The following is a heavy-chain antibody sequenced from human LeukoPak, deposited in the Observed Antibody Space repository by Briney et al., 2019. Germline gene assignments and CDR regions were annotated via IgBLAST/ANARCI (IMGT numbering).Heavy chain of an antibody. CDR3: ARGVEPLAANTLAY. CDR1: ALTAITND. J-gene: IGHJ4*02. Sequence: GRCLRPSRAPSALTAITNDMTCVSQAPRDGIEWDSVLHRDGTTKYADSVQGRFTISIDKSKNTLYLEMNSLSPDDTAVYYCARGVEPLAANTLAYWGQGTLVTVSS. D-gene: IGHD1-14*01. CDR2: LHRDGTT. V-gene: IGHV3-53*01.